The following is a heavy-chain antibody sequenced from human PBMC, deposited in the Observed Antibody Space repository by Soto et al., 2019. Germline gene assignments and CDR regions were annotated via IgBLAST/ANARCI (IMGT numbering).Heavy chain of an antibody. CDR3: ARDFVTSDFWSGYSPLGMDV. CDR2: ISAYNGNT. CDR1: GYTFTSYG. Sequence: QVQLVQSGAEVKKPGASVKVSCKASGYTFTSYGISWVRQAPGQGLEWMGWISAYNGNTNYAQKRQGRVTMTTDTSTSTAYMELRSLRSDDTAVYYCARDFVTSDFWSGYSPLGMDVWGQGTTVTVSS. D-gene: IGHD3-3*01. J-gene: IGHJ6*02. V-gene: IGHV1-18*04.